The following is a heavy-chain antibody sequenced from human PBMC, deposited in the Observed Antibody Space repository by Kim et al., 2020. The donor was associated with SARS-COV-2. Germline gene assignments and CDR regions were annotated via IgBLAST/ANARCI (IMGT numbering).Heavy chain of an antibody. CDR1: GFTFSGYT. J-gene: IGHJ4*02. V-gene: IGHV3-30*04. CDR3: ATDGPRYGSGSYFDY. CDR2: ISYDGGNK. D-gene: IGHD3-10*01. Sequence: GGSRLSCAGSGFTFSGYTMHWVRQAPGKGLEWVAFISYDGGNKYYVDSVKGRFTISRDNSKNTLYLQMNSLRAEDTAVYYCATDGPRYGSGSYFDYCGQGTLVPVSS.